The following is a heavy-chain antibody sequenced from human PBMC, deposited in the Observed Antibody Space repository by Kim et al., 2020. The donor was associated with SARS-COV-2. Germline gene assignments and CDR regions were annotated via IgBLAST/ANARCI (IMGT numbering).Heavy chain of an antibody. J-gene: IGHJ5*02. D-gene: IGHD3-9*01. V-gene: IGHV4-34*01. CDR3: ARRGGLRYFDWLLPFGWFDP. CDR2: INHSGST. Sequence: SETLSLTCAVYGGSFSGYYCSWIRQPPGKGLEWIGEINHSGSTNYNPSLKSRVTISVDTSKNQFSLKLSSVTAADTAVYYCARRGGLRYFDWLLPFGWFDPWGQGTLVAVSS. CDR1: GGSFSGYY.